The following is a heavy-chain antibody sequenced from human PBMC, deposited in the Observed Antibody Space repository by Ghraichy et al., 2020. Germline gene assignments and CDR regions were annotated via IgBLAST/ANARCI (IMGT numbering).Heavy chain of an antibody. Sequence: SQTLSLTCAISGDSVSSNSAAWNWIRQSPSRGLEWLGRTYYRSKWYNYYAVSVKSRITINPDTSKNQFSLQLNSVTPEDTAVYYCARAEELYYYDSSGYLGLFDYWGQGTLVTVSS. V-gene: IGHV6-1*01. CDR2: TYYRSKWYN. J-gene: IGHJ4*02. CDR1: GDSVSSNSAA. CDR3: ARAEELYYYDSSGYLGLFDY. D-gene: IGHD3-22*01.